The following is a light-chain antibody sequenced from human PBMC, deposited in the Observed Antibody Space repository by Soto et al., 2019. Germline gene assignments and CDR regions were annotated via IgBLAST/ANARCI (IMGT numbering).Light chain of an antibody. Sequence: IVMTQSPDSLAVSLGERATINCKSSQSVLYIPNNKNYLAWYQQKPGQPPKLLIYGASTRESGVPDRFSGSGSGKDFTLTISSLQAEDVAVYYCQQYLGDHPRRFGQGAKVAIK. J-gene: IGKJ1*01. V-gene: IGKV4-1*01. CDR1: QSVLYIPNNKNY. CDR3: QQYLGDHPRR. CDR2: GAS.